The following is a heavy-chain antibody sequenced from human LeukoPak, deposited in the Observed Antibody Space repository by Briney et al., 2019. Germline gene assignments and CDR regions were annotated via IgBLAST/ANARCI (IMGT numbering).Heavy chain of an antibody. V-gene: IGHV3-30*02. D-gene: IGHD2-21*02. J-gene: IGHJ4*02. CDR2: IRFDGSNT. Sequence: GGSLRLSCAASGFTFRLFGMHWVRQAPGKGLEWVSFIRFDGSNTYHADSVRGRFTISRDNSKNTLYLQMNSLTSEDTAVYYCAKVKTDILIPDSWGQGTLVTVSS. CDR3: AKVKTDILIPDS. CDR1: GFTFRLFG.